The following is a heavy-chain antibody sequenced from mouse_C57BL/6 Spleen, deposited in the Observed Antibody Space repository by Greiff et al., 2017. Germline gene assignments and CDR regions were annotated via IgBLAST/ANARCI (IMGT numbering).Heavy chain of an antibody. J-gene: IGHJ4*01. V-gene: IGHV1-69*01. CDR3: ARYYSNGYAMDY. CDR2: IDPSDSYT. Sequence: VQLQQPGAELVMPGASVKLSCKASGYTFTSYWMHWVKQRPGQGLEWIGEIDPSDSYTNYNQKFKGKSTLTVDKYSSTAYMQLSSLTSEDSAVYYCARYYSNGYAMDYWGQGTSVTVSS. D-gene: IGHD2-5*01. CDR1: GYTFTSYW.